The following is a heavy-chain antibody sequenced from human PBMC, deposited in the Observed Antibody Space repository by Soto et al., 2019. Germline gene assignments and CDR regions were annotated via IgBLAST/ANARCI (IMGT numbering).Heavy chain of an antibody. Sequence: GSLRLSCAASGFTFSSYAMHWVRQAPGEGLEWVSVIYSGGTTYYADSVKGRFTISRDNSKNTLYLQMNSLRAEDTAVYYCARNGDSSDYRGWFDPWGQGTLVTVPS. CDR3: ARNGDSSDYRGWFDP. CDR2: IYSGGTT. V-gene: IGHV3-66*01. CDR1: GFTFSSYA. J-gene: IGHJ5*02. D-gene: IGHD3-22*01.